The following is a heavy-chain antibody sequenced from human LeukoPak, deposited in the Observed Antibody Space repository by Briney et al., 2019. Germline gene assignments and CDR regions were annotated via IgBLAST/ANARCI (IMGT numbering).Heavy chain of an antibody. D-gene: IGHD2-2*01. Sequence: ASVKVSCKASGYTFTSYGISWVRQAPGQGLEWMGWISAYNGNTNYAQKLQGRVTMTTDTSTSTAYMELSSLRSDDTAVYYCARDGERYCSSTSCHGDYWGQGTLVTVSP. V-gene: IGHV1-18*01. CDR1: GYTFTSYG. CDR3: ARDGERYCSSTSCHGDY. J-gene: IGHJ4*02. CDR2: ISAYNGNT.